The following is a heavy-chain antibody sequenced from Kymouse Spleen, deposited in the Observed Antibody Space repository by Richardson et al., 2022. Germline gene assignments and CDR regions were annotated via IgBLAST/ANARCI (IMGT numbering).Heavy chain of an antibody. CDR2: ISSSSSTI. CDR1: GFTFSSYS. D-gene: IGHD1-26*01. CDR3: ARDGVGATGGTTTTTVWTS. Sequence: EVQLVESGGGLVQPGGSLRLSCAASGFTFSSYSMNWVRQAPGKGLEWVSYISSSSSTIYYADSVKGRFTISRDNAKNSLYLQMNSLRDEDTAVYYCARDGVGATGGTTTTTVWTSGAKGPRSPSPQ. J-gene: IGHJ6*02. V-gene: IGHV3-48*02.